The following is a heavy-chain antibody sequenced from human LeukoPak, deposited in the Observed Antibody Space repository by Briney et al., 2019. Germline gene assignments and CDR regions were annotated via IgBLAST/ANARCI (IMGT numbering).Heavy chain of an antibody. CDR1: GYSFTSYW. D-gene: IGHD5-24*01. V-gene: IGHV5-51*01. CDR2: IYPGDSDT. J-gene: IGHJ3*02. Sequence: GESLKISCKGSGYSFTSYWIGWVRQMPGKGLEWMGIIYPGDSDTRYSPSFQGQVTISADKSISTAYLQWSSLKASDTAMYYCARAPLKDGYKCGAFDIWGQGTMVTVSS. CDR3: ARAPLKDGYKCGAFDI.